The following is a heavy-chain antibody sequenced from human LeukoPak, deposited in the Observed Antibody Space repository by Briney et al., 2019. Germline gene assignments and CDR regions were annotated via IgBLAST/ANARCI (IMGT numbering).Heavy chain of an antibody. V-gene: IGHV4-59*08. CDR2: IYYSGSA. CDR1: GGSISGYY. Sequence: SETLSLTCTVSGGSISGYYWSWIRQPPGKGLEWIGYIYYSGSAYYNPSLKSRVTISVDTSKNQFSLKLTSVTAADTAVYYCATTITVTTDYWGQGTLVTVS. CDR3: ATTITVTTDY. J-gene: IGHJ4*02. D-gene: IGHD4-17*01.